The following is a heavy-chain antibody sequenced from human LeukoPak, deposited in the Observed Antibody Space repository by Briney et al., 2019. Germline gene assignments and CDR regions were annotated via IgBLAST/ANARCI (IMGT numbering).Heavy chain of an antibody. D-gene: IGHD6-19*01. Sequence: GGSLRLSCAASGFTLNSYWMSWVRQAPGKGLEWVANIKEDGSEKYYVDSVKGRFTISRDNAKSSLYLQTNSLRAEDTAVYYCARDFEISSGWGQGTLVTVSS. J-gene: IGHJ4*02. CDR2: IKEDGSEK. CDR1: GFTLNSYW. CDR3: ARDFEISSG. V-gene: IGHV3-7*01.